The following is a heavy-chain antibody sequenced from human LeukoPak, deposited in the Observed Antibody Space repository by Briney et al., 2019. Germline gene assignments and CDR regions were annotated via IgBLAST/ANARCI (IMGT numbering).Heavy chain of an antibody. D-gene: IGHD3-16*01. CDR3: ARGPYGSGSYAIDY. CDR1: GGSISSGAYS. Sequence: SQTLSLTCAVSGGSISSGAYSWSWIRQPPRKGLEWIGYVYYSGGTYYNPSLKSRVTISVDTSKNQFSLKLTSVTAADTAVYYCARGPYGSGSYAIDYWGQGTLVTVSS. J-gene: IGHJ4*02. V-gene: IGHV4-30-4*07. CDR2: VYYSGGT.